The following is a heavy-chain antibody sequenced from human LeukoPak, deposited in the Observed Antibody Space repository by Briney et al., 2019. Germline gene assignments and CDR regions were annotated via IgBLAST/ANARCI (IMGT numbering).Heavy chain of an antibody. V-gene: IGHV3-33*06. Sequence: PGGSLRLPCVASGFTFSSSGMHWVRQAPGKGLEWVAVIWPGGTNRYYVDSVKGRFTISRDSSKNTLYLQMSSLRAEDTAVYYCAKDWSTMLKGAMDVWGKGTTVTVSS. CDR2: IWPGGTNR. J-gene: IGHJ6*03. CDR3: AKDWSTMLKGAMDV. CDR1: GFTFSSSG. D-gene: IGHD5-24*01.